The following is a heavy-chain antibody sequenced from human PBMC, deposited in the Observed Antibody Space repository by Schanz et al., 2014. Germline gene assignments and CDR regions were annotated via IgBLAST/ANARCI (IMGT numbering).Heavy chain of an antibody. V-gene: IGHV1-46*03. Sequence: QVQLVQSGAEVKKPGASVKVSCEASGYTFTSYYIHWFRQAPGQGLEWMGLINPSVGNTNYAQKFRGRVTMTRDTSTSTVYMELSSLRSEDTAVYYCARDGEAAADCDYWGQGTLVTASS. CDR3: ARDGEAAADCDY. CDR2: INPSVGNT. CDR1: GYTFTSYY. D-gene: IGHD6-13*01. J-gene: IGHJ4*02.